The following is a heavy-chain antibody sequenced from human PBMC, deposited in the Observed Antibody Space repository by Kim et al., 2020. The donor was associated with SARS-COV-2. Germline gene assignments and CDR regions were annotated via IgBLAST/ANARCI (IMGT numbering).Heavy chain of an antibody. J-gene: IGHJ4*02. D-gene: IGHD1-26*01. Sequence: SETLSLTCAVSGGSINSSNWWSWVRQPPGKGLEWIGEIYHSGSTNYNPSLKSRVTISVDKSKNQFSLKLSSVTAADTAVYYCAREGGSYNYFDYWGQGTLVTVSS. CDR1: GGSINSSNW. CDR2: IYHSGST. CDR3: AREGGSYNYFDY. V-gene: IGHV4-4*02.